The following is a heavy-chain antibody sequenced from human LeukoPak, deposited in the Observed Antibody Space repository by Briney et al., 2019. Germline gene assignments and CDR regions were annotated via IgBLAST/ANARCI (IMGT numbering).Heavy chain of an antibody. V-gene: IGHV3-9*01. J-gene: IGHJ2*01. Sequence: GGSLRLSCAASGFSFGGYALHWVRQAPGKGLEWVASISWNSGDIVHADSVKGRFTISRDNAKNSLYLQMDSLRTEDTALYYCVKSGGYATAVRYFDLWGRGTLVTVSS. CDR3: VKSGGYATAVRYFDL. CDR2: ISWNSGDI. CDR1: GFSFGGYA. D-gene: IGHD3-22*01.